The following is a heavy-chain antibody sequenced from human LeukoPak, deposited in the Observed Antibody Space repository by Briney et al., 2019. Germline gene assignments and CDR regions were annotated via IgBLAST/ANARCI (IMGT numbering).Heavy chain of an antibody. V-gene: IGHV3-49*04. CDR2: ISGGTT. D-gene: IGHD6-19*01. CDR3: SRGSGWLSVY. J-gene: IGHJ4*02. CDR1: GFTFSSYS. Sequence: QSGGSLRLSCAASGFTFSSYSMNWVRQAPGKGLEWIGFISGGTTEYAASVKGRFTISRDDSTSIAYLQMNSLTTEDTAVYYCSRGSGWLSVYWGQGTLVTVSS.